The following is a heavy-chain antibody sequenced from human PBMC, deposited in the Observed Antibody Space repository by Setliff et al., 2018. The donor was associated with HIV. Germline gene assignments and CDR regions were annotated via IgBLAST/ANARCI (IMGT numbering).Heavy chain of an antibody. D-gene: IGHD4-17*01. J-gene: IGHJ4*02. CDR1: GYTFTSYA. V-gene: IGHV1-3*01. CDR3: ARSPGDYLFDY. CDR2: INAGYGNT. Sequence: ASVKVSCKASGYTFTSYAIHWVRQAPGQSLEWMGWINAGYGNTKYSQKFQGRVTITRGASASTAYMELSSLRSEDTAVYYCARSPGDYLFDYWGQGTLVTVSS.